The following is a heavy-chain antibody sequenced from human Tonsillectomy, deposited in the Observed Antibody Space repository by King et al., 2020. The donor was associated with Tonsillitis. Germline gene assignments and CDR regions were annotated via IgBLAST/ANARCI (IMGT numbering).Heavy chain of an antibody. J-gene: IGHJ4*02. CDR2: IYPGDSDT. Sequence: LVQSGAEVRKPGESLKISCQGSGYSFSNYWIAWVRQMPGKGLEWMGIIYPGDSDTRYSPSFQGQVSISADKSISTAYLQWSSLKASDTAMYYCARLRTSPYYFDFWGQGTLVTVSS. D-gene: IGHD2-8*01. CDR1: GYSFSNYW. CDR3: ARLRTSPYYFDF. V-gene: IGHV5-51*01.